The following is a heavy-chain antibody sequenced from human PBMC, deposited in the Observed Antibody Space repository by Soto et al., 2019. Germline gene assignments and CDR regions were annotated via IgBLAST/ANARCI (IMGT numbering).Heavy chain of an antibody. D-gene: IGHD2-15*01. Sequence: QVQLQESGPGLVKPSETLSLTCTVSGGSISSYYWSWIRQSPGKGLEWIGYIYYSGSTNYNPSLKSRVTISVDTSKNQFSLKLSSVTAADTAVYYCARGYCSGGNCYRFNFDYWGQGTLVTGS. CDR3: ARGYCSGGNCYRFNFDY. CDR1: GGSISSYY. CDR2: IYYSGST. V-gene: IGHV4-59*01. J-gene: IGHJ4*02.